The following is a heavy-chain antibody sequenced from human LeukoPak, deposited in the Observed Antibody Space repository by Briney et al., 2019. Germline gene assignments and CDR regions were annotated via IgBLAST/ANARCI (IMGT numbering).Heavy chain of an antibody. CDR2: IISILAIA. Sequence: ASVRVSSKASGGTFSSYTISGVRQAPGQRLEWRGTIISILAIANYAKKFQGRFTITAAKSTSTAYMELSSLRSEHTAVYYRARDQSPFIAAFYTWGPGKTVTVSS. CDR1: GGTFSSYT. J-gene: IGHJ3*02. V-gene: IGHV1-69*04. D-gene: IGHD2-21*01. CDR3: ARDQSPFIAAFYT.